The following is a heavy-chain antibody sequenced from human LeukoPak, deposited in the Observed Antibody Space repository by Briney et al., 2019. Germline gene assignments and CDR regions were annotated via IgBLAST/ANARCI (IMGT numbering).Heavy chain of an antibody. CDR2: IYQSGNT. CDR3: ARQMDLYGTFDY. V-gene: IGHV4-38-2*01. CDR1: SYSISSRYY. Sequence: SETLSLTCVVSSYSISSRYYWGWIRQPPGKGLEWIGSIYQSGNTYYNPSLKSRVAISVDTSKNQFSLKLTSVTAADAAVYYCARQMDLYGTFDYWGQGTLVTVSS. J-gene: IGHJ4*02. D-gene: IGHD2/OR15-2a*01.